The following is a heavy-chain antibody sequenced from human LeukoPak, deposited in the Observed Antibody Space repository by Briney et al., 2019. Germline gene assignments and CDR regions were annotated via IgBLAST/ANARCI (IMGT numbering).Heavy chain of an antibody. CDR3: ARDKPAEAALDF. Sequence: ASVKVSCKASGYTFTGYYIHWVRQAPGQGPEWMGWINPNSGGTNYAQKFQGRVTMTRDRSINTAYMDLRSLTYDDTAVYYCARDKPAEAALDFWGQGTLVTVSS. CDR2: INPNSGGT. V-gene: IGHV1-2*02. CDR1: GYTFTGYY. J-gene: IGHJ4*02.